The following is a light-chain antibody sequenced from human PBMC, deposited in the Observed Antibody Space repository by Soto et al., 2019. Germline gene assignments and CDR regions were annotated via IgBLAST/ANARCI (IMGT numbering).Light chain of an antibody. Sequence: QSSLTQPASVSGSTGQSITISCTGTSSDVGAYTYVSLYQQHPGKAPKLMIFEVSDRPSGVFNRFSGSKSVNTASLTISGLQAEDEADYYCSSYTTSNTLVFGGGTKLTV. CDR3: SSYTTSNTLV. CDR2: EVS. V-gene: IGLV2-14*01. J-gene: IGLJ2*01. CDR1: SSDVGAYTY.